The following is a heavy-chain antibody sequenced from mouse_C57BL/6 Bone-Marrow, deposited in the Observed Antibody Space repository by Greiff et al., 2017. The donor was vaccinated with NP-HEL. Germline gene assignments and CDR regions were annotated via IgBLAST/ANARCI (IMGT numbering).Heavy chain of an antibody. J-gene: IGHJ1*03. CDR1: GYSITSGYY. V-gene: IGHV3-6*01. CDR3: ARRDSGYGGWYFDV. CDR2: ISYDGSN. Sequence: EVKLMESGPGLVKPSQSLSLTCSVTGYSITSGYYWNWIRQFPGNKLEWMGYISYDGSNNSNPSLKNRISITRDTSKNQFFLKLNSVTTEDTATYYCARRDSGYGGWYFDVWGTGTTLTVSS. D-gene: IGHD2-2*01.